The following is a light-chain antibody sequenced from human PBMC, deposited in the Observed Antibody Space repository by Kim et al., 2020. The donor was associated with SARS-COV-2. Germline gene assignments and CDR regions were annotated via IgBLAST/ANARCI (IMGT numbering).Light chain of an antibody. CDR2: EAS. V-gene: IGKV1-5*03. CDR3: QQYKSYVWT. CDR1: QSISGL. J-gene: IGKJ1*01. Sequence: DIQMTQSPSTLSASVGDRVTITCRASQSISGLLAWYQQKPGKAPKLLIDEASTLKTGVPSRFSGSGSGTGFTLTISSLQADDFATYYCQQYKSYVWTFGQGTKVDIK.